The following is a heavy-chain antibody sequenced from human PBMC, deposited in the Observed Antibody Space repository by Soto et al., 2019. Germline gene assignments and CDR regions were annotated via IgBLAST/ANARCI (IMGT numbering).Heavy chain of an antibody. J-gene: IGHJ4*02. CDR3: ARGRGAAADYFDF. D-gene: IGHD6-13*01. V-gene: IGHV3-11*05. CDR2: ISSSTSHT. Sequence: GGSLRLSSAVSGFTFSDYYMTWIRQAPGKGLEWVSYISSSTSHTNYADSVKGRFTISRDNAKNSLFLQMNSLRAEDTAVYYCARGRGAAADYFDFWGQGTLVTVSS. CDR1: GFTFSDYY.